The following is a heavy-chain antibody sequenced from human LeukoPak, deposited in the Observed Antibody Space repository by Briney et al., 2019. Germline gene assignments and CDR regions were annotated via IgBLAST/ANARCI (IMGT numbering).Heavy chain of an antibody. D-gene: IGHD4-23*01. CDR1: GGSISSYY. CDR3: ARGDSTVTPKYFQY. CDR2: IFYSGST. V-gene: IGHV4-59*01. Sequence: SETLSLTCTVSGGSISSYYWSWIRQPPGKGLEWIGYIFYSGSTNYNPSLRSRVTISIDTSKNQFSLKLSSVTAADTAVYYCARGDSTVTPKYFQYWGQGTLVTVSS. J-gene: IGHJ1*01.